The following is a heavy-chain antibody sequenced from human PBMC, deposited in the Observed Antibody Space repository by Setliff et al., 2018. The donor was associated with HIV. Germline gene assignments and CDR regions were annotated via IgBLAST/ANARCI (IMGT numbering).Heavy chain of an antibody. CDR3: ARVSLAARTAWFDP. J-gene: IGHJ5*02. Sequence: ASETLSLTCTVSGGSVSSGSYYWSWIRQPAGKGLEWIGRIYSSGSTNYNPSLKSRVTISVDTSKNQFSLKLSSVTAADTAVYYCARVSLAARTAWFDPWGQGTLVTVSS. D-gene: IGHD6-6*01. CDR2: IYSSGST. V-gene: IGHV4-61*02. CDR1: GGSVSSGSYY.